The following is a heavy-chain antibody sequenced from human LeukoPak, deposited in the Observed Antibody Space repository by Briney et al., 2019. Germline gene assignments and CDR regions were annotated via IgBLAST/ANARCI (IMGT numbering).Heavy chain of an antibody. Sequence: GGSLRLSCAASGFTFSSYSMNWVRQAPGKGLEWVSSISSSSSYIYYADSVKGRFTISRDNAKNSLYLQMNSLRAEDTAVYYCARGTDYDVTWEYDYWGQGTLVTVSS. CDR2: ISSSSSYI. CDR1: GFTFSSYS. J-gene: IGHJ4*02. D-gene: IGHD3-3*01. V-gene: IGHV3-21*01. CDR3: ARGTDYDVTWEYDY.